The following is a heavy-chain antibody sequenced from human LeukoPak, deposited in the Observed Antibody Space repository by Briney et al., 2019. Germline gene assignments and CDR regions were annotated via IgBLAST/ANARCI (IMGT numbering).Heavy chain of an antibody. Sequence: GASVKVSCKASGYTFTGYYMHWVRQAPGQGLEWMGWISPSNGNTQSAQKVQGRVTMTTDTSTSTANLELRSLTPDDTAVYYCAREDYYESSGYYARVFQHWGQGTLVTVSS. CDR1: GYTFTGYY. J-gene: IGHJ1*01. CDR3: AREDYYESSGYYARVFQH. D-gene: IGHD3-22*01. CDR2: ISPSNGNT. V-gene: IGHV1-18*04.